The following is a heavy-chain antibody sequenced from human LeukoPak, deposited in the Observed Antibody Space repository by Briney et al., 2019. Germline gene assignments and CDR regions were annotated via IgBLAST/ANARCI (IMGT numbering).Heavy chain of an antibody. V-gene: IGHV3-23*01. CDR2: ISGSGGST. CDR1: GFTFSSYA. CDR3: AKVSAVADYFDY. Sequence: PGGSLRLSCAASGFTFSSYAMSWVRQAPEKGLEWVSAISGSGGSTYYADSVKGRFTISRDNSKNTLYLQMNSLRAEDTAVYYCAKVSAVADYFDYWGQGTLVTVSS. J-gene: IGHJ4*02. D-gene: IGHD6-19*01.